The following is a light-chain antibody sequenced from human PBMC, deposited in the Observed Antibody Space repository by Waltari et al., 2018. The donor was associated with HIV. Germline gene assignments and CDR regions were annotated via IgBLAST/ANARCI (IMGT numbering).Light chain of an antibody. CDR1: SGRIHSNY. CDR2: EDN. V-gene: IGLV6-57*01. J-gene: IGLJ2*01. Sequence: NFMLTQPHPVSESPGKTVTISCTRCSGRIHSNYVQCFQLPPGTSPTTVILEDNRRPSGVPDRFSGSIDMSSNSASLTISGLKTDDEADYYCQSFDSSSVVFGGGTKLTVL. CDR3: QSFDSSSVV.